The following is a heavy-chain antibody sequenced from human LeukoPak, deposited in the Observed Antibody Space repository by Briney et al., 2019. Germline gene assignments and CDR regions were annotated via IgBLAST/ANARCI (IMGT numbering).Heavy chain of an antibody. D-gene: IGHD1-7*01. CDR1: GYTFTGYY. Sequence: ASVKVSCKASGYTFTGYYMHWVRQAPGQGLEWMGWINPNSGGTNYAQKFQGRVTMTRDMSTSTVYMELSSLRSEDTAVYYCAYNWNFGWFDPWVQGTLVTVCS. J-gene: IGHJ5*02. CDR2: INPNSGGT. CDR3: AYNWNFGWFDP. V-gene: IGHV1-2*02.